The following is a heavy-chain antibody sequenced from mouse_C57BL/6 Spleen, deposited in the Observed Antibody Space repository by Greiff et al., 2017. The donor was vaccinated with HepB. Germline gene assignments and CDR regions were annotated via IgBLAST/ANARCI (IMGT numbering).Heavy chain of an antibody. D-gene: IGHD1-1*01. CDR3: TRPGSSLFDY. CDR2: IDPETGGT. Sequence: VKLQESGAELVRPGASVTLSCKASGYTFTDYEMHWVKQTPVHGLEWIGAIDPETGGTAYNQKFKGKAILTADKSSSTAYMELRSLTSEDSAVYYCTRPGSSLFDYWGQGTTLTVSS. V-gene: IGHV1-15*01. CDR1: GYTFTDYE. J-gene: IGHJ2*01.